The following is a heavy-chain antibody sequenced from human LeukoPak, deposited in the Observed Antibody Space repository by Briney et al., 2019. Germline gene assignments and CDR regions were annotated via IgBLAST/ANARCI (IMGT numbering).Heavy chain of an antibody. CDR1: GYTFTSYY. D-gene: IGHD6-6*01. CDR2: INPNSGGT. V-gene: IGHV1-2*02. Sequence: ASVKVSCKASGYTFTSYYMHWVRQAPGQGLEWMGWINPNSGGTNYAQKFQGRVTMTRDTSISTAYMELSRLRSDDTAVYYCARSYSSSSEFDYWGQGTLVTVSS. CDR3: ARSYSSSSEFDY. J-gene: IGHJ4*02.